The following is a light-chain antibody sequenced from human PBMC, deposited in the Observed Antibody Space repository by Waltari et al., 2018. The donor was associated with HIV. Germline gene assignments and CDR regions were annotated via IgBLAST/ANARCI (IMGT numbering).Light chain of an antibody. Sequence: QSVLTQPPSASGTPGQRVTISCSGSSPNIGNDNVYWYQQLPGTAPKLLIYKNYQGPSWFPCRFAGSKADTSASLAISGLRSEDEADYYCVGWDASLSAYVFGTGTKVTIL. V-gene: IGLV1-47*01. CDR3: VGWDASLSAYV. CDR2: KNY. J-gene: IGLJ1*01. CDR1: SPNIGNDN.